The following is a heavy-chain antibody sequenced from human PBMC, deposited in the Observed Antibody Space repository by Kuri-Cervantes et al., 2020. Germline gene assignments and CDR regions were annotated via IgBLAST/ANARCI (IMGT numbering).Heavy chain of an antibody. D-gene: IGHD3-10*01. J-gene: IGHJ3*02. CDR3: ARGSHDAFDI. V-gene: IGHV3-30*03. CDR1: GFTFSSYG. CDR2: ISYDGSNK. Sequence: GESLKISCAASGFTFSSYGMHWVRQAPGKGLEWVAVISYDGSNKYYADSVKGRFTISRDNFKNTLYLQMNSLRAEDTAVYYCARGSHDAFDIWGQGTMVTVSS.